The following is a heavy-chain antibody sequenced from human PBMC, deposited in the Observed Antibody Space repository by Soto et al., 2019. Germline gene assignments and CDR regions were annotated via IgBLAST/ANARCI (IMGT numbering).Heavy chain of an antibody. CDR2: ISSTGDTI. Sequence: EVQLVESGGGLVQPGGSLRLSCAVSGFTLSSYSMNWVRQAPGKGLEWVSYISSTGDTIYYAESVKGRFSISRYNAKNSLDLQMNNLRVEDTGVYYCAREPEGGLAYGPALYWGQGALVTVSS. CDR1: GFTLSSYS. CDR3: AREPEGGLAYGPALY. V-gene: IGHV3-48*01. J-gene: IGHJ4*02. D-gene: IGHD3-16*01.